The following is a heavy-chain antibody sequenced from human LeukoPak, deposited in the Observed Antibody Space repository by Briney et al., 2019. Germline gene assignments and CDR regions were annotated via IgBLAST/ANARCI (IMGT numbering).Heavy chain of an antibody. CDR3: ASPQHYYDSSGYIFDY. V-gene: IGHV1-69*13. CDR2: IIPIFGTA. J-gene: IGHJ4*02. Sequence: SVKVSCKASGVTFSSYAISWVRQAPGQGLEWMGGIIPIFGTANYAQKFQGRVTITADESTSTAYMELSSLRSENTAVYYCASPQHYYDSSGYIFDYWGQGTLVTVSS. CDR1: GVTFSSYA. D-gene: IGHD3-22*01.